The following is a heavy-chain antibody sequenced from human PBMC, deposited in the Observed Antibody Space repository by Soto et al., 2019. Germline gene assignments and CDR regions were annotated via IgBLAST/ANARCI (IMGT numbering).Heavy chain of an antibody. CDR1: GFTFSSYS. D-gene: IGHD3-3*01. CDR3: ARAPAHYDFWSGYDAFDI. CDR2: ISSSSSTI. V-gene: IGHV3-48*01. J-gene: IGHJ3*02. Sequence: PGGSLRLSCAASGFTFSSYSMNWVRQAPGKGLEWVSYISSSSSTIYYADSVKGRFTISRDNAKNSLYLQMNSLRAEDTAVYYCARAPAHYDFWSGYDAFDIWGQGTMVTVSS.